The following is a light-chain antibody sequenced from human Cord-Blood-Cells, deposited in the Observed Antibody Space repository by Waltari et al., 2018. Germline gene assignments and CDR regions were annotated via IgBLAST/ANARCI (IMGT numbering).Light chain of an antibody. Sequence: IQLTQSPSSLSASVGDRVTITCRASQGISSYLAWYQQKPGKAPKLLIYAASTSQSVVPSRFSGSGSGTDFTLTISNLQPEDFATYYCQQLNSYPLTFGGGTKVEIK. CDR2: AAS. CDR3: QQLNSYPLT. J-gene: IGKJ4*01. V-gene: IGKV1-9*01. CDR1: QGISSY.